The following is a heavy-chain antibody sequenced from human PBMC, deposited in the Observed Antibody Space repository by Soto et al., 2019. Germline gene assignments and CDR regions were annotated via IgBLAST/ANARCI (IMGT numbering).Heavy chain of an antibody. D-gene: IGHD4-17*01. Sequence: QVQLQESGPGLVKPSETLSLTCTVSGGSISSYYWSWIRQPPGKGLEWIGYIYYSGSTNYNPSLCTRFTTSLDTSKNLFSLELCSVTAADTAVYYCASRYGGTLDYWGQGTLVTVSS. J-gene: IGHJ4*02. V-gene: IGHV4-59*08. CDR1: GGSISSYY. CDR2: IYYSGST. CDR3: ASRYGGTLDY.